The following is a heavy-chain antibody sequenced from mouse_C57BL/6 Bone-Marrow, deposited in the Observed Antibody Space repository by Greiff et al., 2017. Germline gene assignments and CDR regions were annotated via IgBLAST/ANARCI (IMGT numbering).Heavy chain of an antibody. D-gene: IGHD2-10*01. CDR3: ARALLRAWFAY. CDR2: IDPEDGET. CDR1: GFNIKDYY. V-gene: IGHV14-2*01. J-gene: IGHJ3*01. Sequence: VQLQQSGAELVKPGASVKLSCTASGFNIKDYYMHWVKQRTEQGLEWIGRIDPEDGETQYAPKFQGKATITADTSSNTAYLQLSSLPSEDTGVSYCARALLRAWFAYWGQGTLVTVSA.